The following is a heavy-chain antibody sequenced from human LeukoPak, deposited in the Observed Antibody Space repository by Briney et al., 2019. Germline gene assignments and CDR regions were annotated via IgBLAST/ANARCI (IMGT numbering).Heavy chain of an antibody. CDR3: ARNAGENAEYFQH. V-gene: IGHV4-31*03. CDR2: IYYSGST. Sequence: SETLSLTCTVSGGSISSGGYYWSWIRQHPGKGLEWIGCIYYSGSTYYNPSLKSRVTISVDTSKNQFSLKLSSVTAADTAVYYCARNAGENAEYFQHWGQGTLVTVSS. J-gene: IGHJ1*01. CDR1: GGSISSGGYY.